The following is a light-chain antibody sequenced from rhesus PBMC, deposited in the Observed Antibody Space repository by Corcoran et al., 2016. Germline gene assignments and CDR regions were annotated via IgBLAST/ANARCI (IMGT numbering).Light chain of an antibody. J-gene: IGKJ4*01. CDR1: QNIYSN. CDR3: QHYDGNPLT. V-gene: IGKV1S12*01. CDR2: TAS. Sequence: DIQMTQSPSALSASVGDRVTISCRASQNIYSNLAWYQQKTGKAPKLLIYTASSLQTGIPSRFSGSGSGTDFTLTISSLQPEDSAAYYCQHYDGNPLTFGGGTKVELK.